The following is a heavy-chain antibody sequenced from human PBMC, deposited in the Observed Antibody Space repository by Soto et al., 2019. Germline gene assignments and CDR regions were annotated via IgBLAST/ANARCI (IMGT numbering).Heavy chain of an antibody. D-gene: IGHD3-10*01. Sequence: QVQLVESGGGVVQPGRSLRLSCTASGFTFSSYGMHWVRQAPGKGLEWVAVISYDGSNKYYADSVKGRFTISRDNSKNTLYLQMNSLRAEDTAVYYCAKDSWYYGSGSYLFDFQHWGQGTLVTVSS. J-gene: IGHJ1*01. CDR2: ISYDGSNK. V-gene: IGHV3-30*18. CDR1: GFTFSSYG. CDR3: AKDSWYYGSGSYLFDFQH.